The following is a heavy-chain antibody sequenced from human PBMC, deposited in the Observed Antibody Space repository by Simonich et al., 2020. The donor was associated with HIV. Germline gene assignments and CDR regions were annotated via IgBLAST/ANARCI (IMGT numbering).Heavy chain of an antibody. CDR3: AREKGESAAGTGVFDY. Sequence: EVQLVESGGGLVQPGGSLRLSCAASGFTFSSYGRNWVRQAPGKGREWLSHSSSSAYTIYYADSVKGRFTISRDNAKNSLYLQMNSLRAEDTGIYYCAREKGESAAGTGVFDYWGQGTLVTVSS. D-gene: IGHD6-13*01. J-gene: IGHJ4*02. CDR1: GFTFSSYG. CDR2: SSSSAYTI. V-gene: IGHV3-48*03.